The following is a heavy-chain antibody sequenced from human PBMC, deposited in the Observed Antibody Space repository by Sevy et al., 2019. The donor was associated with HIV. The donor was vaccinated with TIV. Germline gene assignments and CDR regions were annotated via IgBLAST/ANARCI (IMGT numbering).Heavy chain of an antibody. J-gene: IGHJ6*02. V-gene: IGHV3-7*01. CDR3: ASVVLAYSFGSVYSSYYGLDV. D-gene: IGHD2-21*01. CDR1: GFTFSTYW. Sequence: GGSLRLSCAASGFTFSTYWMTWVRQAPGKGLEWVANIREDGTEKYYVDSVKGRFTMSRDNATDSLYLQTNSLRVHDTAVYYCASVVLAYSFGSVYSSYYGLDVGGQGTTVTVS. CDR2: IREDGTEK.